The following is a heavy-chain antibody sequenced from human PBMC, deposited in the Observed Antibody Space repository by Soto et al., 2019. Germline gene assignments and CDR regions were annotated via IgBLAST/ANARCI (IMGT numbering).Heavy chain of an antibody. CDR2: ISHSGTT. D-gene: IGHD4-4*01. CDR3: ARHDYSNYAQNYFGLDV. CDR1: GGSIIITDYY. J-gene: IGHJ6*02. Sequence: SETLSLTCHVSGGSIIITDYYWGWIRQPPGKGLEWIGSISHSGTTYYNPSLKSRVTISVDTSKNQFSLRLSSLTATDTAVYYCARHDYSNYAQNYFGLDVWGQGTTVTVSS. V-gene: IGHV4-39*01.